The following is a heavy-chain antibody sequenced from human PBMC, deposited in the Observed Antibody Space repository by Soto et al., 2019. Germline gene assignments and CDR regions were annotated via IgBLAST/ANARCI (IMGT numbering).Heavy chain of an antibody. CDR3: AKNIVVSAGVNWFDP. CDR1: GFTLTTYV. V-gene: IGHV3-23*01. J-gene: IGHJ5*02. D-gene: IGHD3-22*01. CDR2: ISASGGST. Sequence: EVQLLESGEGLVQPGGSLRLSCAASGFTLTTYVMSWVRQAPGRGLAWVSAISASGGSTYYADSVKGRFSISRDNSKNTLYLQMNSLRAEDTAVYYCAKNIVVSAGVNWFDPWGQGTLVTVSS.